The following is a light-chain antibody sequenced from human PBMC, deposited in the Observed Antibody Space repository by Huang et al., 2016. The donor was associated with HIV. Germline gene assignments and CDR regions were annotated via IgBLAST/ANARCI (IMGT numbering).Light chain of an antibody. V-gene: IGKV1-9*01. CDR1: QGIGRY. CDR3: QQLKTYPIT. Sequence: IQLTQSPSSLSASVGDRVTITCRASQGIGRYLVWYQQKPGKAPKHLIYAASTLQRGVPSRFSGSGSGTDFTLTIGSLQPEDFATYYCQQLKTYPITFGPGTQVDIK. CDR2: AAS. J-gene: IGKJ3*01.